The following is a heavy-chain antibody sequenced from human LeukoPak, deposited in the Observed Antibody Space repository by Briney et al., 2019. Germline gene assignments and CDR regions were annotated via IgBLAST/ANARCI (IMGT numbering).Heavy chain of an antibody. CDR1: CGSFSNYY. V-gene: IGHV4-34*01. J-gene: IGHJ4*03. Sequence: PSESLSPTCPVSCGSFSNYYSTSIHQSPGKGLESIGEITLRGSATYTSSLKSRVNMSVDTSKRQFSLTLTSLSPADTGVYYCARLVLYQTPADSSGWSRVARGYLDSWGQGTRLTVS. CDR3: ARLVLYQTPADSSGWSRVARGYLDS. D-gene: IGHD6-19*01. CDR2: ITLRGSA.